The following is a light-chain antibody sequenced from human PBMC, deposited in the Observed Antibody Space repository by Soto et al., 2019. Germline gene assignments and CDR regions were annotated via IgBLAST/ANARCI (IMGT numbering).Light chain of an antibody. CDR1: QSISSW. CDR2: DAS. Sequence: DIQMTQSPSTLSASVGDRVTITCRASQSISSWLAWYQQKPGKAPKLLIYDASSLESGVPSRFSGSGSGTEFTLTFSSLQPDDFATYYCQQYNSDSTFGQGTKVEIK. CDR3: QQYNSDST. J-gene: IGKJ1*01. V-gene: IGKV1-5*01.